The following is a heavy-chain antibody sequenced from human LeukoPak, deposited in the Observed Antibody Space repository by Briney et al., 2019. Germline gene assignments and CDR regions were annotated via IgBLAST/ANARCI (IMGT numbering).Heavy chain of an antibody. J-gene: IGHJ6*02. D-gene: IGHD2-15*01. CDR2: ISTSGDFT. CDR3: AGCSGGSCYSRGKYGVDV. Sequence: GTSLRLSCVASGFTFNGYTMHWVRQAPGKGLECVSFISTSGDFTYYAASVKGRFTVSRDNSKNTLYLQMNSLRADDTAVYYCAGCSGGSCYSRGKYGVDVWGQGTTVIVFS. V-gene: IGHV3-23*01. CDR1: GFTFNGYT.